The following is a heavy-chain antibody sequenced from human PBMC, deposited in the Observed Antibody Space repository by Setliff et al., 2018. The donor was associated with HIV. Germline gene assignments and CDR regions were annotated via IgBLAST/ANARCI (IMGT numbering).Heavy chain of an antibody. CDR2: INHSGST. J-gene: IGHJ4*02. CDR3: ARLIHTGLLYFDY. CDR1: GGSFSGYY. D-gene: IGHD2-8*02. V-gene: IGHV4-34*01. Sequence: PSETLSLTCAVYGGSFSGYYWSWIRQPPGKGLEWIGEINHSGSTNDNPSLDSRVTISVDTSRDQFSLNLRSVTAADTALYFCARLIHTGLLYFDYWGLGMLVTVSS.